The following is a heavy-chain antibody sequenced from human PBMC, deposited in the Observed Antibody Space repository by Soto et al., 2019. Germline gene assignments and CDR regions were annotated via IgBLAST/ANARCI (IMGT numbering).Heavy chain of an antibody. V-gene: IGHV3-30-3*01. J-gene: IGHJ6*02. CDR3: AREVTMIVTAGGMDV. CDR1: GFTFSSYA. CDR2: ISYDGSNK. Sequence: QVQLVESGGGVVQPGRSLRLSCAASGFTFSSYAMHWVRKAPGKGLEWVAVISYDGSNKYYADSVKGRFTISRDNSKNTLYLQMNSLRAEDTAVYYCAREVTMIVTAGGMDVWGQGTTVTVSS. D-gene: IGHD3-22*01.